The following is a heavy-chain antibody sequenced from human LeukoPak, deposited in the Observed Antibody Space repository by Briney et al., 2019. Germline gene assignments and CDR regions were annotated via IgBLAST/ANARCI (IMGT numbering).Heavy chain of an antibody. CDR2: IIPILGIV. CDR3: ARVVTATYGMDV. V-gene: IGHV1-69*04. D-gene: IGHD2-21*02. CDR1: GGTFSSYA. Sequence: SVKVSCKASGGTFSSYAISWVRQAPGQGLEWMGRIIPILGIVNYAQKFQGRVTITADKSTSTAYMELSSLRSEDTAVYYCARVVTATYGMDVWGQGTTVTVSS. J-gene: IGHJ6*02.